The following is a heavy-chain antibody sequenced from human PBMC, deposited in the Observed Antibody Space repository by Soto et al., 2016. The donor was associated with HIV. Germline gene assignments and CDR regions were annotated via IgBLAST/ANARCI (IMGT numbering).Heavy chain of an antibody. CDR2: ISGSGDST. D-gene: IGHD5-12*01. CDR1: GFTFNNYA. Sequence: EVQLLESGGGLVQPGGSLRLSCTASGFTFNNYAMSWVRQAPGKGLEWVSTISGSGDSTYYADSVKGRFTISRDNSKNTLYVQMNSLRAEDTAVYYYAKVWWLRLGAFDIWGQGTMVTVSS. V-gene: IGHV3-23*01. J-gene: IGHJ3*02. CDR3: AKVWWLRLGAFDI.